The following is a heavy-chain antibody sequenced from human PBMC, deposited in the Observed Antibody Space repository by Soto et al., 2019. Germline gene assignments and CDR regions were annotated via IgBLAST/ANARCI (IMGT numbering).Heavy chain of an antibody. Sequence: EVQLLESGGGLVQPGGSLRLSCAASGFTFSSDAMSWVRQAPGKGLEWVSAISGSGGSTYYADSVKGRFTISRDNSKNTLYLQMNSLRAEDTAAYYCAKAQRVSSANFDYWGQGTLVTVSS. V-gene: IGHV3-23*01. CDR3: AKAQRVSSANFDY. CDR2: ISGSGGST. J-gene: IGHJ4*02. D-gene: IGHD3-16*01. CDR1: GFTFSSDA.